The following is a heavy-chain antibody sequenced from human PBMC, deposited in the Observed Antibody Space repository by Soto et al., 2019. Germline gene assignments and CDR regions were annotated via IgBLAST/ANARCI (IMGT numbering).Heavy chain of an antibody. J-gene: IGHJ3*02. V-gene: IGHV4-34*01. CDR1: GGSFSGYY. D-gene: IGHD2-15*01. CDR3: ASTGMVVAAQYDAFDI. Sequence: SETLSLTCAVYGGSFSGYYWSWIRQPPGKGLEWIGEINHSGSTNYNPSLKSRVTISVDTSKNQFSLKLSSVTAADTAVYYCASTGMVVAAQYDAFDIWGQGTRVTVSS. CDR2: INHSGST.